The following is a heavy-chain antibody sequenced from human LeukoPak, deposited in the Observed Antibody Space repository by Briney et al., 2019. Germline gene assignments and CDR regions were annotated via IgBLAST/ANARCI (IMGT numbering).Heavy chain of an antibody. V-gene: IGHV3-30*04. CDR1: GFTFDDYA. Sequence: GGSLRLSCAASGFTFDDYAMHWVRQAPGKGLEWVAVISYDGSNKYYADSVKGRFTISRDNSKNTLYLQMNSLRAEDTAVYYCARDGRWELLFSGAENFDYWGQGTLVTVSS. CDR2: ISYDGSNK. CDR3: ARDGRWELLFSGAENFDY. D-gene: IGHD1-26*01. J-gene: IGHJ4*02.